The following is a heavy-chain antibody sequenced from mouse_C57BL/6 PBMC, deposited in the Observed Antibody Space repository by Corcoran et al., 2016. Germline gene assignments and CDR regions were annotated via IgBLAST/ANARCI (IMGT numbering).Heavy chain of an antibody. Sequence: QIQLVQSGPELKKPGETVKISCKASGYTFTTYGMSWVKQAPGKGLKWMGWINTYSGVPTYADDFKGRFAFSLETSASTAYLQINNLKNEDTATYFCARGGDYADWGQGTTPTFSS. CDR2: INTYSGVP. CDR3: ARGGDYAD. CDR1: GYTFTTYG. J-gene: IGHJ2*01. D-gene: IGHD2-4*01. V-gene: IGHV9-3*01.